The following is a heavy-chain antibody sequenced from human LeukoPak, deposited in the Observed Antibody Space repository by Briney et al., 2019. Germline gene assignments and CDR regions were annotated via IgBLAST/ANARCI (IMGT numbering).Heavy chain of an antibody. CDR1: GGSISSYY. J-gene: IGHJ4*02. Sequence: SETLSLTCTVSGGSISSYYWSWIRQPPGKGLEWIGNVFYGGSTYSNPSLQSRVTISVDTSKNQFSLKLNSVTAADTAVYYCARVVRYYDRNGYYNTPYYFDYWGQGTLVTVSS. D-gene: IGHD3-22*01. CDR3: ARVVRYYDRNGYYNTPYYFDY. CDR2: VFYGGST. V-gene: IGHV4-59*12.